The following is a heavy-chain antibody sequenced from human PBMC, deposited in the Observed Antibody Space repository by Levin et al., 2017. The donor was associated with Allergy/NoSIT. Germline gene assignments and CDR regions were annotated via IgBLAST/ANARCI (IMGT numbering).Heavy chain of an antibody. CDR3: AKGRMVRGDNGSDY. CDR1: GFTFSSYA. D-gene: IGHD3-10*01. J-gene: IGHJ4*02. CDR2: ISGSGGST. Sequence: GGSLRLSCAASGFTFSSYAMSWVRQAPGKGLEWVSAISGSGGSTYYADSVKGRFTISRDNSKNTLYLQMNSLRAEDTAVYYCAKGRMVRGDNGSDYWGQGTLVTVSS. V-gene: IGHV3-23*01.